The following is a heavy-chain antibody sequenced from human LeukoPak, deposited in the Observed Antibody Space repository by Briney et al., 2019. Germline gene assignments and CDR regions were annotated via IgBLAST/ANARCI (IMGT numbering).Heavy chain of an antibody. V-gene: IGHV3-64D*06. CDR1: GFTFSSYA. CDR2: ISSNGGST. J-gene: IGHJ6*04. D-gene: IGHD3-10*01. Sequence: GGSLRLSCSASGFTFSSYAMHWVRQAPGKGLEYVSAISSNGGSTYYADSVKGRFTISRDNSKNTLYLQMSSLRAEDTAVYYCVKDPEYGSGSSYYYGMDVWGKGTTVTVSS. CDR3: VKDPEYGSGSSYYYGMDV.